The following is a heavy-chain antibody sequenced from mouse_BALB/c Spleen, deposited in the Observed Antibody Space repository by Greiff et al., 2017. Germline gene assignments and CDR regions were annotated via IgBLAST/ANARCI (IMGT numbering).Heavy chain of an antibody. CDR3: TRSYGNFMDY. CDR1: GYTFTSYW. V-gene: IGHV1S127*01. J-gene: IGHJ4*01. CDR2: IDPSDSYT. Sequence: QVKLQQPGAELVKPGASVKMSCKASGYTFTSYWMHWVKQRPGQGLEWIGVIDPSDSYTSYNQKFKGKATLTVDTSSSTAYMQLSSLTYEDSAVYYCTRSYGNFMDYWGQGTSVTVSS. D-gene: IGHD2-1*01.